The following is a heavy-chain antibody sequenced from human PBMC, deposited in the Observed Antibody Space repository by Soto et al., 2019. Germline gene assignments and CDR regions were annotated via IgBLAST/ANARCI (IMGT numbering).Heavy chain of an antibody. J-gene: IGHJ5*02. D-gene: IGHD3-10*01. CDR3: ARDYMVRGVMRWFDP. Sequence: QVQLQDSGPGLVKPSGTLSLTCAVSGGSISSSNWWSWVRQPPGKGLEWIGEIYHSGSTNYNPSLRSRVTISVDKSKNQFSLKLSSVTAADTAVYYCARDYMVRGVMRWFDPWGQGTLVTVSS. CDR2: IYHSGST. CDR1: GGSISSSNW. V-gene: IGHV4-4*02.